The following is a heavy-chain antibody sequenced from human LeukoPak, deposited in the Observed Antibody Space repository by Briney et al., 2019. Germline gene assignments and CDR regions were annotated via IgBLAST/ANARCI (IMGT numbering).Heavy chain of an antibody. Sequence: SETLSLTCTVSGGSISSGSYYWSWIRQPAGKGLEWIGRIYTSWNTNYNPSLKSRVTMSVDTSKNQFSLRLSSVTAADTAVYYCASLSPGNSSDYWGQGTLVTVSS. CDR3: ASLSPGNSSDY. CDR2: IYTSWNT. V-gene: IGHV4-61*02. CDR1: GGSISSGSYY. D-gene: IGHD6-6*01. J-gene: IGHJ4*02.